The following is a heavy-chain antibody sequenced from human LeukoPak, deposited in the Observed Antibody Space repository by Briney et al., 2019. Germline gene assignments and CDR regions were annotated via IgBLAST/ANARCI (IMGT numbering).Heavy chain of an antibody. J-gene: IGHJ3*02. CDR1: GGSISSYY. Sequence: PSETLSLTCTVSGGSISSYYWSWIRQPPGKGLEWIGYIYYSGSTNYNPSLKSWVTISVDTSKNQFSLKLSSVTAADTAVYYCARVSYCSGGSCSSQGAFDIWGQGTMVTVSS. D-gene: IGHD2-15*01. CDR3: ARVSYCSGGSCSSQGAFDI. CDR2: IYYSGST. V-gene: IGHV4-59*01.